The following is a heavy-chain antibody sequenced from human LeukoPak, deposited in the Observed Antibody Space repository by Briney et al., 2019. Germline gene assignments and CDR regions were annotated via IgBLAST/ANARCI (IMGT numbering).Heavy chain of an antibody. CDR2: IYYSRST. CDR1: GVSINSYY. V-gene: IGHV4-59*08. Sequence: SETLSLTCSVSGVSINSYYWSWIRQTPGKGLEWIGYIYYSRSTNYNPSLKSRVTMSVDTSKNQFSLKLSSVTAADTAVYYCARHVALAMDYFDYWGQGTLVTVSS. D-gene: IGHD2-2*01. CDR3: ARHVALAMDYFDY. J-gene: IGHJ4*02.